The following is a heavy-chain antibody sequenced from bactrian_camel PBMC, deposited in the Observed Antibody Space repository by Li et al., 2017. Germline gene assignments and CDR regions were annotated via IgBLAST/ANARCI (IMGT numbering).Heavy chain of an antibody. CDR3: AAQRSTESCDIGAAFVY. CDR2: IDPRDLGGSHK. V-gene: IGHV3S63*01. CDR1: GYASTWDC. D-gene: IGHD1*01. Sequence: HVQLVESGGGPVQAGGSLRLSCAASGYASTWDCIGWFRQAPGKEREGVANIDPRDLGGSHKYYADSVKGRFTVSQDYVKEVYLEMNSLKAEDTGMYYCAAQRSTESCDIGAAFVYWGQGTQV. J-gene: IGHJ6*01.